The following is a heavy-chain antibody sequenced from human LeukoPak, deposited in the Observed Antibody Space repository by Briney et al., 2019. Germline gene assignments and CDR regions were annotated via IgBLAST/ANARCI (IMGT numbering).Heavy chain of an antibody. CDR2: IKSDGDEK. V-gene: IGHV3-7*01. Sequence: GGSLRLSCSASGFVFSIYTMYWVRQTPGKGLEWVANIKSDGDEKYYVDSVKGRFTISRDNAKNSLYLQMNSLRAEDTAVYYCARDTSTSGLYYFDYWGQGTLVTVSS. CDR1: GFVFSIYT. CDR3: ARDTSTSGLYYFDY. D-gene: IGHD2-8*01. J-gene: IGHJ4*02.